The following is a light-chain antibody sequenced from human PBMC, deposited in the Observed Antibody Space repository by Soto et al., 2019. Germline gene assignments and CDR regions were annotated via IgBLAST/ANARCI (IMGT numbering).Light chain of an antibody. V-gene: IGKV3-15*01. CDR1: QSVSSN. Sequence: EIVMTQSPFTLSVSPGERVTLSCRASQSVSSNLAWYQQKPGQAPSLLIYGASTRATGIPARFSGSGSGTEFTLTISSLQSEDFAVYFCHQYNNWPRTFGQGTRLEIK. CDR2: GAS. CDR3: HQYNNWPRT. J-gene: IGKJ5*01.